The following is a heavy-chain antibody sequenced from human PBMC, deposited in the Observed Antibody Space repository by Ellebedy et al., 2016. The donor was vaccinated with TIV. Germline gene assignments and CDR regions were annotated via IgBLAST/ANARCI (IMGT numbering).Heavy chain of an antibody. Sequence: GGSLRLXXAASGFTFSSYAMSWVRQAPGKGLEWVSSSSGRGRNTYYADSVKGRFTISRDNSKNTLFLQMNSLRAEDTAVYYCARDGGGVGLRFPYWGQGTLVTVSS. CDR3: ARDGGGVGLRFPY. CDR2: SSGRGRNT. V-gene: IGHV3-23*01. D-gene: IGHD5-12*01. CDR1: GFTFSSYA. J-gene: IGHJ4*02.